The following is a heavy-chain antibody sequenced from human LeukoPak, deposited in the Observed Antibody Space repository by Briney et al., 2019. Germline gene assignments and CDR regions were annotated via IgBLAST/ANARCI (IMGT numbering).Heavy chain of an antibody. Sequence: ASVKVSCKASGYTFTSYYMHWVRQAPGQGLEWMGGIIPIFGTANYAQKFQGRVTITADESTSTAYMELSSLKASDTAMYYCARHQSAFLEWTHPDYWGQGTLVTVSS. CDR3: ARHQSAFLEWTHPDY. D-gene: IGHD3-3*02. V-gene: IGHV1-69*13. CDR1: GYTFTSYY. CDR2: IIPIFGTA. J-gene: IGHJ4*02.